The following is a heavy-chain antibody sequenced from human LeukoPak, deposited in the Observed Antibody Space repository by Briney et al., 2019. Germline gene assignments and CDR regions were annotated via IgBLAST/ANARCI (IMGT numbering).Heavy chain of an antibody. CDR3: ARGWIQLWFFDY. CDR2: IYYSGCT. V-gene: IGHV4-31*03. Sequence: PSETLSLTCTVSGGSISSGGYYWSWIRQHPGKGLEWIGYIYYSGCTYYNPSLKSRVTISVDTSKNQFSLKLSSVTAADTAVYYCARGWIQLWFFDYWGQGTLVTVSS. D-gene: IGHD5-18*01. CDR1: GGSISSGGYY. J-gene: IGHJ4*02.